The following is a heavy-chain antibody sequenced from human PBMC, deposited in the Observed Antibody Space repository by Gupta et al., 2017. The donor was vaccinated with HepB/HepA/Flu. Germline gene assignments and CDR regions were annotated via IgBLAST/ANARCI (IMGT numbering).Heavy chain of an antibody. CDR3: ARDPGSGWYTLHAFDI. V-gene: IGHV3-7*01. D-gene: IGHD6-19*01. J-gene: IGHJ3*02. CDR2: IKQDGSEK. Sequence: EVQLVESGGGLVQPGGSLRLSCAAFGFTFSSYWMSWVRRAPGKGLEWVANIKQDGSEKYYVDSVKGRFTISRDNAKNSLYLQMNSLRAEDTAVYYCARDPGSGWYTLHAFDIWGQGTMVTVSS. CDR1: GFTFSSYW.